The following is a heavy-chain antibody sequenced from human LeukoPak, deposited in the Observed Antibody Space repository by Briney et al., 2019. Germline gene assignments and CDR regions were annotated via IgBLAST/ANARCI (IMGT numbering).Heavy chain of an antibody. Sequence: PGGSLRLSCAASGFTFSIYSMSWVRQAPGKGLEWVSGISGSGGSTYYADSVKGRFTISRDNSKNTLYLQMNSLRAEDTAVYYCAKGGEMIHYYYMDVWGKGTTVTVSS. J-gene: IGHJ6*03. CDR1: GFTFSIYS. CDR2: ISGSGGST. CDR3: AKGGEMIHYYYMDV. V-gene: IGHV3-23*01. D-gene: IGHD3-22*01.